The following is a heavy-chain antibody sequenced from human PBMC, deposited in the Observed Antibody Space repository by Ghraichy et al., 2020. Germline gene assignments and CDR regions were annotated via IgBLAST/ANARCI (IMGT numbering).Heavy chain of an antibody. CDR3: TRGTVTSPGIDY. CDR1: GFTFSAVW. J-gene: IGHJ4*02. V-gene: IGHV3-7*03. D-gene: IGHD4-11*01. Sequence: GGSLRLSCAVSGFTFSAVWMNWVRQAPGKGLEWVANINEDGSERRYVDSLRGRFTISRDNAKNSVYLEMNSLRVEDTAIYYCTRGTVTSPGIDYWGQGTLVTVFS. CDR2: INEDGSER.